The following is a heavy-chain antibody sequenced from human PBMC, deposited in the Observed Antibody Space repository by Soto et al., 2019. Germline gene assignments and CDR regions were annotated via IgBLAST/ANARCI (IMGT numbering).Heavy chain of an antibody. V-gene: IGHV3-48*03. CDR1: GFTFSTYE. CDR3: AKGGKVPYYYGMDV. CDR2: IDTSGSDI. Sequence: EVQLVESGGGLVQSGGSLRLSCTAFGFTFSTYEMNWVRQAPGKGLEWLSYIDTSGSDIYYADSVKGRFTISRDNAKNSLFLQMNSLRPEDTALYHCAKGGKVPYYYGMDVWGQGTTVIVSS. J-gene: IGHJ6*02. D-gene: IGHD3-16*01.